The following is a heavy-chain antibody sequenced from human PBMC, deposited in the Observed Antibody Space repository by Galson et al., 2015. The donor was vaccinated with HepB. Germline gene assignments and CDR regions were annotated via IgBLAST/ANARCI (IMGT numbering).Heavy chain of an antibody. CDR3: ARVRTTLVREVITNNWFDS. Sequence: SLRLSCAASEFTFSDYYMSWIRQAPGKGLGWVSYISASSTYTNYADSVKGRFTISRDNAKNSLYPQMNSLRAEDTAVYYCARVRTTLVREVITNNWFDSWGQGTLVTVSS. J-gene: IGHJ5*01. V-gene: IGHV3-11*06. CDR2: ISASSTYT. D-gene: IGHD3-10*01. CDR1: EFTFSDYY.